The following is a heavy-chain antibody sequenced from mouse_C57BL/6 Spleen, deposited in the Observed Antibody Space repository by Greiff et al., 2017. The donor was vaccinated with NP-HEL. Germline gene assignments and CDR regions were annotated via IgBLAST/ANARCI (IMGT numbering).Heavy chain of an antibody. CDR3: APRGFDV. V-gene: IGHV1-59*01. Sequence: QVQLQQPGAELVRPGTSVKLSCKASGYTFTSYWMHWVKQRPGQGLEWIGVIDPSDSYTNYNQKFKGKATLTVDTSSSTAYMQLSSLTSEDSAVYYCAPRGFDVWGTGTTVTVSS. CDR1: GYTFTSYW. J-gene: IGHJ1*03. CDR2: IDPSDSYT.